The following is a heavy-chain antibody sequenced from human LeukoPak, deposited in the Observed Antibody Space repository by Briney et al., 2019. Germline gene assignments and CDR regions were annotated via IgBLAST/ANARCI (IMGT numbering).Heavy chain of an antibody. CDR3: ARVLRAVAATAGAEYFQH. Sequence: ASVKVSCKASGYTFTSYGISWVRQAPGQGLEWMGWISAYNGNTNYAQRLQGRVTMTTGTSTSTAYMELRSLRSDDTAVYYCARVLRAVAATAGAEYFQHWGQGTLVTVSS. CDR2: ISAYNGNT. D-gene: IGHD6-19*01. J-gene: IGHJ1*01. CDR1: GYTFTSYG. V-gene: IGHV1-18*01.